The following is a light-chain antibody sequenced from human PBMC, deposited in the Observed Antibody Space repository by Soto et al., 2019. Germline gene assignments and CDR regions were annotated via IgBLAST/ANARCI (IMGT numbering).Light chain of an antibody. J-gene: IGLJ3*02. CDR2: TTN. CDR1: SSNIGAGYD. V-gene: IGLV1-40*01. CDR3: QSYDSSLSGWV. Sequence: QSVLTQPPSVSGAPGQRVTISCTGSSSNIGAGYDVHWYQHLPGTAPKLLIYTTNNRPSGVPDRLSGSKSGTSASLAITGLQAEDEADYYCQSYDSSLSGWVFGGGTKLTVL.